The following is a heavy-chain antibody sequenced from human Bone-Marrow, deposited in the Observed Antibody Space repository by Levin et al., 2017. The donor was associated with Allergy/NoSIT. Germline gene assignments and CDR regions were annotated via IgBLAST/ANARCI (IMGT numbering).Heavy chain of an antibody. CDR2: ISGDSTYI. CDR3: ARPPDCSTTSCYYFDY. D-gene: IGHD2-2*01. J-gene: IGHJ4*02. Sequence: GSLRLSCAASGFTFSTYSMNWVRQAPGKGLEWVSSISGDSTYIYYADSLNGRFTISRDNAKNSLYLQINSLRAEDTAVYYCARPPDCSTTSCYYFDYWGQGTLVTVSS. V-gene: IGHV3-21*01. CDR1: GFTFSTYS.